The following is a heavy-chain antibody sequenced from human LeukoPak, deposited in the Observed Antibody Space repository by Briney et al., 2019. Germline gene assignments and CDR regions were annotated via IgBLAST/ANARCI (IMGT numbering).Heavy chain of an antibody. CDR2: IIPILGIA. Sequence: SVKVSCKASGGTFSSYAISWVRQAPGQGLEWMGRIIPILGIANYAQKFQGRVTITADKSTSTAYMELSSLRSEDTAVYYCARSPYSSSWFPFDYWRQGTLVTVSS. V-gene: IGHV1-69*04. J-gene: IGHJ4*02. CDR3: ARSPYSSSWFPFDY. CDR1: GGTFSSYA. D-gene: IGHD6-13*01.